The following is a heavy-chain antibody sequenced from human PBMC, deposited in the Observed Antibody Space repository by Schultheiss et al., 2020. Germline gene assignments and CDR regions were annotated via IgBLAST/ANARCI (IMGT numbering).Heavy chain of an antibody. CDR1: GFTFSNAW. CDR2: IRSKANSYAT. J-gene: IGHJ4*02. Sequence: GGSLRLSCAASGFTFSNAWMSWVRQAPGKGLEWVGRIRSKANSYATAYAASVKGRFTISRDNSKNPLYLQMNSLSAEDTAVYYCARPKYSSGWYGFDYWGQGALVTVSS. V-gene: IGHV3-73*01. D-gene: IGHD6-19*01. CDR3: ARPKYSSGWYGFDY.